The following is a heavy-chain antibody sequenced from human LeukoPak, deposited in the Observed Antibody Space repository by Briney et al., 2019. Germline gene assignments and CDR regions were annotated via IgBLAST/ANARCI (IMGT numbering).Heavy chain of an antibody. Sequence: SETLSLTCTVSGYSISSGYYWGRIRQPPGKGLEWIGSIYHSGSTYYNPSLKSRVTISVDTSKNQFSLKLSSVTAADTAVYYCASGYGYYDFWSGYYTGKDWFDPWGQGTLVTVSS. CDR2: IYHSGST. CDR3: ASGYGYYDFWSGYYTGKDWFDP. D-gene: IGHD3-3*01. V-gene: IGHV4-38-2*02. CDR1: GYSISSGYY. J-gene: IGHJ5*02.